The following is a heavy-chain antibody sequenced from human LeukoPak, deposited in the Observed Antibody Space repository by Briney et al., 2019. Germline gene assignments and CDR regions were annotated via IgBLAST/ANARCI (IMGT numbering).Heavy chain of an antibody. J-gene: IGHJ4*02. Sequence: GGSLRLSCTASGFTFSNAWMSWVRQAPGKGLEWVGRIKTKSDGGATDHAAPVKGRFTISRDNARNSLYLQMDSLRVEDTAFYYCARDLAFSRLDYWGQGVLVTVSS. D-gene: IGHD2/OR15-2a*01. V-gene: IGHV3-15*01. CDR1: GFTFSNAW. CDR3: ARDLAFSRLDY. CDR2: IKTKSDGGAT.